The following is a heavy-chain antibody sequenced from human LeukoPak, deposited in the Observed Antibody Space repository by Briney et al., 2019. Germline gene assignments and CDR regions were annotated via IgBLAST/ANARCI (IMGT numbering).Heavy chain of an antibody. Sequence: SETLSLTCTVSGGSISSGSYYWNWIRQPAGKGLEWIGLIYTSGSTNYNPSLKSRVTISLDTSKNQFSLKLSSVTAADTAVYYCARGPPSIAVAYDLYYYYMDVWGKGTTVTVSS. V-gene: IGHV4-61*02. CDR1: GGSISSGSYY. D-gene: IGHD6-19*01. CDR3: ARGPPSIAVAYDLYYYYMDV. CDR2: IYTSGST. J-gene: IGHJ6*03.